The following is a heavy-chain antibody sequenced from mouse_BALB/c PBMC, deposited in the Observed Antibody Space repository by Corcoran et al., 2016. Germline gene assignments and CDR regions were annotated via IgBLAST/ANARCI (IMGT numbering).Heavy chain of an antibody. Sequence: EVQLQQSGPELVKPGASVKISCKASGYSFTGYYMHWVKQSHVKSLEWIGRINPYNGATSYNQNFKDKASLTVDKSSSTAYMELHSLKSEDSAVYYCARSTTVVEGFAYWGQGTLVTVSA. CDR3: ARSTTVVEGFAY. CDR1: GYSFTGYY. J-gene: IGHJ3*01. CDR2: INPYNGAT. D-gene: IGHD1-1*01. V-gene: IGHV1-26*01.